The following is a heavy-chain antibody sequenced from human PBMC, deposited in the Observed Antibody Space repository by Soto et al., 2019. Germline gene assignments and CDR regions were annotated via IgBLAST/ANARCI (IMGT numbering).Heavy chain of an antibody. CDR2: IYYSGST. D-gene: IGHD3-22*01. V-gene: IGHV4-59*12. CDR3: ARYDNSGSHGVER. Sequence: TSETLFPTRPVSGGPISSYSWSWIRPPPGKGQEGVGDIYYSGSTNYNPSLKSRVTISVDTSKNQFSLKLSSVTAADMAVYYCARYDNSGSHGVERGGQGTMLTVSS. J-gene: IGHJ3*01. CDR1: GGPISSYS.